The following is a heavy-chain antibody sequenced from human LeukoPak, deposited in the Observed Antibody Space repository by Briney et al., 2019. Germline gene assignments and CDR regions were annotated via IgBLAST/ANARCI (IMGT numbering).Heavy chain of an antibody. V-gene: IGHV3-9*01. D-gene: IGHD3-22*01. CDR1: GFTFDDYA. Sequence: GRSLRLSCAASGFTFDDYAMHWVRQAPGKGLEWVSGISWNGGSIGYADSVKGRFTISRDNAKNSLYLQMNSLRAEDTALYYCAKGGSYYDSSGYYYLFDYWGQGTLVTVSS. J-gene: IGHJ4*02. CDR2: ISWNGGSI. CDR3: AKGGSYYDSSGYYYLFDY.